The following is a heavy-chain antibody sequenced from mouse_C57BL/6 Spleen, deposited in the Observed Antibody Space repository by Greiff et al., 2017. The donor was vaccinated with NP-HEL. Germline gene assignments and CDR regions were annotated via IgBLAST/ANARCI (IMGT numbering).Heavy chain of an antibody. CDR2: INPSTGGT. J-gene: IGHJ4*01. Sequence: VQLQQSGPELVKPGASVKISCKASGYSFTGYYMNWVKQSPEKSLEWIGEINPSTGGTTYNQKFKAKSTLTVDKSSSTAYMQLKSLTSEDSAVYYCASDGNYAMDYWGQGTSVTVSS. CDR1: GYSFTGYY. D-gene: IGHD2-1*01. V-gene: IGHV1-42*01. CDR3: ASDGNYAMDY.